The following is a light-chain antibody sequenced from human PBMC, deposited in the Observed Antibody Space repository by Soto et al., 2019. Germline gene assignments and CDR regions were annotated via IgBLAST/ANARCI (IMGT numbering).Light chain of an antibody. CDR1: SSDVGGYNY. Sequence: QSVLTQPASVSGSPGQSITISCTGTSSDVGGYNYVCWYQQHPGKAPKLIIFEVSNRPSGVSNRFSGSKSGNTAPLTISGLQAEDEADYYCSSYTSSTTYGFGTGTKVTVL. CDR2: EVS. J-gene: IGLJ1*01. CDR3: SSYTSSTTYG. V-gene: IGLV2-14*01.